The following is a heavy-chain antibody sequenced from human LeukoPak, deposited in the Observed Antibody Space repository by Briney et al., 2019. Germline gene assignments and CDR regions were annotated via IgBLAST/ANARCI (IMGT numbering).Heavy chain of an antibody. CDR1: GFIFKNFG. J-gene: IGHJ4*02. CDR3: AKDHIAVAGTGFDY. D-gene: IGHD6-19*01. Sequence: GGSLRLSCAASGFIFKNFGMYWVRQAPGKGLDWVAFIRYDGSRTYYTDSVKGRFTISRDNSNNTLYLQMNSLRAEDTAVYYCAKDHIAVAGTGFDYWGQGTLVTVSS. V-gene: IGHV3-30*02. CDR2: IRYDGSRT.